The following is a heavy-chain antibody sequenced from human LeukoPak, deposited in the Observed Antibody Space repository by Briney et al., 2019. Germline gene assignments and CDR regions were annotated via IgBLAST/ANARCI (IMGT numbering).Heavy chain of an antibody. J-gene: IGHJ4*02. V-gene: IGHV3-23*01. Sequence: QPGGSLRLSCAASGFTFSSYAMSWVRQAPGKGLEWVSTISGNGRSTYYGDSVKGRFTISRDNSKNTLSLQMNSLRAEDTAVYYCAKDLHDSSGPSGYWGQGTLVTVSS. CDR1: GFTFSSYA. CDR3: AKDLHDSSGPSGY. D-gene: IGHD3-22*01. CDR2: ISGNGRST.